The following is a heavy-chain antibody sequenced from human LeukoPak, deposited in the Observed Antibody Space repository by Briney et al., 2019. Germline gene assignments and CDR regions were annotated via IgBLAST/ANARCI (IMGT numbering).Heavy chain of an antibody. Sequence: GRSLRLSCTASGFTFGDYVMSWVRQAPGKGLGWVGFIRSKPYGGTTEYAASVKGRFIISRDDSKTIAYLQMNSLKSEDTAVYYCTTGSATGTGSGYWGQGTLVTVSS. CDR2: IRSKPYGGTT. J-gene: IGHJ4*02. D-gene: IGHD6-13*01. CDR1: GFTFGDYV. V-gene: IGHV3-49*04. CDR3: TTGSATGTGSGY.